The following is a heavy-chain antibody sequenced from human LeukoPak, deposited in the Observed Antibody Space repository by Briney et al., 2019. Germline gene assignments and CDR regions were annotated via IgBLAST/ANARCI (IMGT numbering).Heavy chain of an antibody. V-gene: IGHV3-23*01. J-gene: IGHJ3*02. CDR1: GFTFSDYA. Sequence: PGGSLRLSCTASGFTFSDYAMTWVRQAPGKGLQWISAISPRSNSIYYSDSVRGRFTVSRDNSKNTLYLQMNSLRAEDTAVYYCAKDTHSGSYPGAFDIWGQGTMVTVSS. CDR2: ISPRSNSI. D-gene: IGHD1-26*01. CDR3: AKDTHSGSYPGAFDI.